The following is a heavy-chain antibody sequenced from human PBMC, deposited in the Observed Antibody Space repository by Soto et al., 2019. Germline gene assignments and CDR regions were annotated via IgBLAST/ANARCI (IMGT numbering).Heavy chain of an antibody. J-gene: IGHJ6*02. D-gene: IGHD5-18*01. Sequence: EVQLVESGGGLVKPGGSLRLSCAASGFTFSNAWMNWVRQAPGKGLEWVGRIKSKTDGGTTDYAAPVKGRFTISRDDSNNTLYLQRSSRKPEDTAVYYCTTARYEGYSYGPGWGRDGWGRGTTVTVSS. CDR2: IKSKTDGGTT. CDR1: GFTFSNAW. CDR3: TTARYEGYSYGPGWGRDG. V-gene: IGHV3-15*07.